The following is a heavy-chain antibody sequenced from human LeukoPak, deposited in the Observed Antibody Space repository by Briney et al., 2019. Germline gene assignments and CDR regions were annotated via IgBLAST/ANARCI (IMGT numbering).Heavy chain of an antibody. CDR3: ARQNNTYHHYNLGWFDP. CDR2: TYYRSKWYN. Sequence: SQTLSLTCAISGDSVLSNIAAWNWVRQSPSSGLEWLGRTYYRSKWYNDYAVSVKSRITINLDTSKNQFSMQLSFVTPEDTAVYYCARQNNTYHHYNLGWFDPWVWGTLVTVSS. D-gene: IGHD5-24*01. V-gene: IGHV6-1*01. CDR1: GDSVLSNIAA. J-gene: IGHJ5*02.